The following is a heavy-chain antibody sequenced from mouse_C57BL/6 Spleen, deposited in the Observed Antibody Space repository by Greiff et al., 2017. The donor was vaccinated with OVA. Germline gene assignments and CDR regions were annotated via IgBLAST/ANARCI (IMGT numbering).Heavy chain of an antibody. CDR1: GFTFSDFY. V-gene: IGHV7-1*01. CDR3: ARDGDYGSSRFAY. D-gene: IGHD1-1*01. J-gene: IGHJ3*01. Sequence: EVKLVESGGGLVQSGRSLRLSCATSGFTFSDFYMEWVRQAPGKGLEWIAASRNKANDYTTEYSASVKGRFIVSRDTSQSILYLQMNALRAEDTAIYYCARDGDYGSSRFAYWGQGTLVTVSA. CDR2: SRNKANDYTT.